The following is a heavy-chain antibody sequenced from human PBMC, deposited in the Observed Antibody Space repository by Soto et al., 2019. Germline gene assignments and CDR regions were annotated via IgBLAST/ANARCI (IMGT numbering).Heavy chain of an antibody. D-gene: IGHD4-17*01. Sequence: PSETLSLTCAVYGVPFSGYYWSCIRQSPGKGLEWIGEINHSGNTNYNPSLKSRVTMLVDTSKNQFSLSLSSVTAADTAVYYCARIWGDYGDYTSYHGMDVWGQGTTVTAP. CDR3: ARIWGDYGDYTSYHGMDV. V-gene: IGHV4-34*01. CDR1: GVPFSGYY. J-gene: IGHJ6*02. CDR2: INHSGNT.